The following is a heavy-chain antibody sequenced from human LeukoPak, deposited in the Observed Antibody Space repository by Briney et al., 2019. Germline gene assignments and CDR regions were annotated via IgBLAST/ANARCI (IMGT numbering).Heavy chain of an antibody. CDR3: ANDYDSTAFYEGY. D-gene: IGHD3-16*01. Sequence: GGSLRLSRAASGFTFSTYAMSWVRQAPGKGLEWVSLISRSGARTHYADSVKGRFTISRDTSKNTLYLQMNRLRVEDTALYYCANDYDSTAFYEGYWGQGTLVTVSS. CDR2: ISRSGART. V-gene: IGHV3-23*01. J-gene: IGHJ4*02. CDR1: GFTFSTYA.